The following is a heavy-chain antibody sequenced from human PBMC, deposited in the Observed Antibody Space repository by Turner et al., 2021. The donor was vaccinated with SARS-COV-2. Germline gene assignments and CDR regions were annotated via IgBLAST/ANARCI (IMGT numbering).Heavy chain of an antibody. CDR1: GGSISSYDYD. Sequence: QLQELGPGVAKPSETLSLTCTVPGGSISSYDYDMDWIRQPPVIGLEWIGSMYYRGTTHYNPSLRGRVTISIDTSKNQFSLKVTSVTATDTAVYYCARRGDYWGQGMLVTVSS. CDR2: MYYRGTT. CDR3: ARRGDY. D-gene: IGHD3-16*01. J-gene: IGHJ4*02. V-gene: IGHV4-39*01.